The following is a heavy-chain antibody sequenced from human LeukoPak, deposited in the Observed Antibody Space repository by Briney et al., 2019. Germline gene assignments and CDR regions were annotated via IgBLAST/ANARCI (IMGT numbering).Heavy chain of an antibody. Sequence: ASVKVSCKASGYTFTSYDINWVRQATGQGLEWMGWMSPNSGNTGYAQKFQGRVTMTRNTSISTAYMELSSLRSEDTAVYYCARDHLPHCSSTSCYTHYYGMDVWGQGTTVTVSS. J-gene: IGHJ6*02. V-gene: IGHV1-8*01. CDR2: MSPNSGNT. D-gene: IGHD2-2*02. CDR1: GYTFTSYD. CDR3: ARDHLPHCSSTSCYTHYYGMDV.